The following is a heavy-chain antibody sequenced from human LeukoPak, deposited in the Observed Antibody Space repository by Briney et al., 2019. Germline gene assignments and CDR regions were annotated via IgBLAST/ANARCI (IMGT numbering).Heavy chain of an antibody. CDR2: IYYSGST. J-gene: IGHJ3*02. V-gene: IGHV4-59*12. D-gene: IGHD2-15*01. CDR1: GGSISSYY. Sequence: SETLSLTCTVSGGSISSYYWSWIRQPPGKGLEWIGYIYYSGSTNYNPSLKSRVTMSVDSSKNQFSLNLSPVTAADTALYYCARDRGGHYPDAFDIWGQGTSVTVSS. CDR3: ARDRGGHYPDAFDI.